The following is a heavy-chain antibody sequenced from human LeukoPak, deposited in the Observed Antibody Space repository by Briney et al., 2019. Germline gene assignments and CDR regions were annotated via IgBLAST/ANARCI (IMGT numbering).Heavy chain of an antibody. D-gene: IGHD2-15*01. Sequence: AASVKVACKVSGYTLTELSMHWARQAPGKGLEWMGGFDPEDGETIYAQKFQGRVTMTEDTSTDTAYMELSSLRSEDTAVYYCATDPPLYCSGGSCYSLGAFDIWGQGTMVTVSS. CDR2: FDPEDGET. CDR1: GYTLTELS. V-gene: IGHV1-24*01. J-gene: IGHJ3*02. CDR3: ATDPPLYCSGGSCYSLGAFDI.